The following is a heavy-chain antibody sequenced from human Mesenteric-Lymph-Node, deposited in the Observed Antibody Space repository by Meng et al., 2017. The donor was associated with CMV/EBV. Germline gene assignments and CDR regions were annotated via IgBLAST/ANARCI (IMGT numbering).Heavy chain of an antibody. Sequence: GESLKISCAASGFTFSSYAMSWVRQAPGKGLEWVSAISGSGGSTYYADSVKGRFTISRDNSKNTLYLQMNSLRAEDTAVYYCANTYYDSFWGFDYWGQGTLVTVSS. D-gene: IGHD3-3*01. J-gene: IGHJ4*02. CDR1: GFTFSSYA. V-gene: IGHV3-23*01. CDR2: ISGSGGST. CDR3: ANTYYDSFWGFDY.